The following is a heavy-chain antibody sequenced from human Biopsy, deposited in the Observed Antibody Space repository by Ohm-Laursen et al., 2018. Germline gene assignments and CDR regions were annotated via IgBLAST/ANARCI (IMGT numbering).Heavy chain of an antibody. CDR2: ISYNERT. V-gene: IGHV4-31*03. J-gene: IGHJ2*01. D-gene: IGHD3-9*01. CDR1: GASVKTSGYF. CDR3: VREPKTGTAEAWYFDL. Sequence: LSLTCRVSGASVKTSGYFWAWIRQRPGKGLEWIGYISYNERTHYNPSFTSRLAISFDTSNNRISLQLRSVSVADTAVYYCVREPKTGTAEAWYFDLWGRGSPVTVPS.